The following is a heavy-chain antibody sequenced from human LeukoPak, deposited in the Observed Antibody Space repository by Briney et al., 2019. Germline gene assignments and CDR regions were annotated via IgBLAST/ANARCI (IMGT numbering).Heavy chain of an antibody. Sequence: ASVKVSCKVSGYTLTELSMHWVRQAPGKGLEWMGGFDPEDGGTIYAQKFQGRVTMTEDTSTDTAYMELSSLRSEDTAVYYCATALYGSGSYYVGYWGQGTLVTVSS. V-gene: IGHV1-24*01. CDR1: GYTLTELS. J-gene: IGHJ4*02. D-gene: IGHD3-10*01. CDR2: FDPEDGGT. CDR3: ATALYGSGSYYVGY.